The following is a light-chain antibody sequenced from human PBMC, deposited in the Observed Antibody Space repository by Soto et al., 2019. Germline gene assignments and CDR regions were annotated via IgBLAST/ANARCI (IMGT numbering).Light chain of an antibody. J-gene: IGKJ4*01. V-gene: IGKV1-12*01. CDR1: QGIGSW. CDR3: QQGNNLPIT. CDR2: TAS. Sequence: DIQITQSPSSVPASGRDRVTIACRASQGIGSWLAWYPQKRGKAPKLLISTASTLQSGVPLRFGGSGSGTDFTLSISSLHPEDSTTYYCQQGNNLPITFGGGTKVEFK.